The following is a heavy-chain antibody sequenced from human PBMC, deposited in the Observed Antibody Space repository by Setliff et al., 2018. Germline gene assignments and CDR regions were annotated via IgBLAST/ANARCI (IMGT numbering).Heavy chain of an antibody. CDR1: GYTFSSYA. Sequence: ASVKVSCKASGYTFSSYAMNWVRQAPGQGLEWMGWINTNTGNPTYAQGFTGRFVFSLDTSVSTTYLQISSLKAEDTAVYYCARGEYTSLPSGVYYHMDVWGRGTTVT. V-gene: IGHV7-4-1*02. CDR2: INTNTGNP. CDR3: ARGEYTSLPSGVYYHMDV. J-gene: IGHJ6*03. D-gene: IGHD6-6*01.